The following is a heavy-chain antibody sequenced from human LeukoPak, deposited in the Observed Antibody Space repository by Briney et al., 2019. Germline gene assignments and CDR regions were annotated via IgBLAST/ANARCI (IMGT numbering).Heavy chain of an antibody. CDR1: GGSISSGDYY. CDR3: ARDLKLGWNYPGAFDI. J-gene: IGHJ3*02. D-gene: IGHD1-7*01. CDR2: IYYSGST. Sequence: SETLSLTCTVSGGSISSGDYYWSWIRQPPGKGLEWIGYIYYSGSTYYNPSLKSRVTISVDTSKSQFSLKLGSVTAADTAVYYCARDLKLGWNYPGAFDIWGQGTMVTVSS. V-gene: IGHV4-30-4*01.